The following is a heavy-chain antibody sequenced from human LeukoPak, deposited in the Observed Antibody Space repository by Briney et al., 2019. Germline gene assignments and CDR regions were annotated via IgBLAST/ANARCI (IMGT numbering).Heavy chain of an antibody. CDR2: ISDGGGTT. CDR1: GFTFSSCA. CDR3: AKSYGDYLGYFDS. Sequence: PGGSLRLSCAASGFTFSSCAMSWVRQAPGKGLEWASGISDGGGTTNYADAVTGRFTISRDKSKNTLFLQMNSLRAEDTVVYYCAKSYGDYLGYFDSWGQGPLVTVSS. V-gene: IGHV3-23*01. D-gene: IGHD4-17*01. J-gene: IGHJ4*02.